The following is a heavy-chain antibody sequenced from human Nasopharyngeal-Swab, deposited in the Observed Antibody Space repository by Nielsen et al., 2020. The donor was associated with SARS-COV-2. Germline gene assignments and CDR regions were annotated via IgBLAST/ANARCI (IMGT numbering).Heavy chain of an antibody. CDR3: ARDSRSRGVRVYYYYGMDV. CDR2: IKQDGSEK. V-gene: IGHV3-7*03. J-gene: IGHJ6*02. CDR1: GFTFSSYW. Sequence: GGSLRLSCAASGFTFSSYWMSWVRQAPGKGLEWVANIKQDGSEKYYVDSVKGRFTISRGNAKNSLYLQMNSLRAEDTAVYYCARDSRSRGVRVYYYYGMDVWGQGTTVTVSS. D-gene: IGHD3-10*01.